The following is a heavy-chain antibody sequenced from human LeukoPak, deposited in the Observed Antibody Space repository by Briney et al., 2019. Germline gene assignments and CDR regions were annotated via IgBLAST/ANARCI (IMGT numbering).Heavy chain of an antibody. CDR1: GCSISSYY. CDR3: ARYSGGPFTNFDY. Sequence: PSETLSLTCTVSGCSISSYYRSWIRQPPGKGLEWIGYIYTSGSTNYNPSLKSRVTISVDTSKNQFSLKLRSVTAADTAVYYCARYSGGPFTNFDYWGQGTLVTVSS. J-gene: IGHJ4*02. CDR2: IYTSGST. V-gene: IGHV4-4*09. D-gene: IGHD2-21*01.